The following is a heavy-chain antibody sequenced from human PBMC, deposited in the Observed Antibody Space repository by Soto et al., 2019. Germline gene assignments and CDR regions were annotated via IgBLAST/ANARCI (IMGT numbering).Heavy chain of an antibody. Sequence: ASVKVSCKASGYTLTSYDINWVRQATGQGLEWMGWMNPNSGNTGYAQKFQGKVTMTRNTSISTTYKELRSLRSEDTAVYYCARGPSYYDFWSGYYPEIDYWGRG. CDR3: ARGPSYYDFWSGYYPEIDY. CDR2: MNPNSGNT. V-gene: IGHV1-8*01. D-gene: IGHD3-3*01. CDR1: GYTLTSYD. J-gene: IGHJ4*02.